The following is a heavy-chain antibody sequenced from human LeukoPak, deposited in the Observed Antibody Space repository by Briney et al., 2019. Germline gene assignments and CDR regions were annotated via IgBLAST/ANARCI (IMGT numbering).Heavy chain of an antibody. D-gene: IGHD6-13*01. CDR3: ARDMTAAGDNLLDY. V-gene: IGHV4-39*07. CDR2: IYYSGST. J-gene: IGHJ4*02. Sequence: SETLSLICTVSGGSISSSSYYWGWIRQPPGKGLEWIGSIYYSGSTYYNPSLKSRVTISVDTSKNQFSLKLSSVTAADTAVYYCARDMTAAGDNLLDYWGQGTLVTVSS. CDR1: GGSISSSSYY.